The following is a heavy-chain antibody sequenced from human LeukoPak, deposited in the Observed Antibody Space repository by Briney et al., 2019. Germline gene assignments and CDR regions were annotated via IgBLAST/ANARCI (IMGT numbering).Heavy chain of an antibody. V-gene: IGHV3-21*01. Sequence: GGSLRLSCAASGFTFSSYSMNWVRQAPGKGLEWVSSISSSSSYIYYADSVKGRFTISRDNAKNSLYLQMNSLRAEDTAVYYCARDAHVLLWFGELNWFDPWGQGNLVTVSS. CDR3: ARDAHVLLWFGELNWFDP. D-gene: IGHD3-10*01. CDR2: ISSSSSYI. CDR1: GFTFSSYS. J-gene: IGHJ5*02.